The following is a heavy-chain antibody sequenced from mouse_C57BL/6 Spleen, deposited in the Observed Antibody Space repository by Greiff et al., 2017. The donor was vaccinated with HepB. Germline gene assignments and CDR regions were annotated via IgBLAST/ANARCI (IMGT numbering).Heavy chain of an antibody. Sequence: EVQGVESGGGLVKPGGSLKLSCAASGFTFSSYAMSWVRQTPEKRLEWVATISDGGSYTYYPDNVKGRFTISRDNAKNNLYLQMSHLKSEDTAMYYCARDGGTGTDFDYWGQGTTLTVSS. D-gene: IGHD4-1*01. CDR1: GFTFSSYA. J-gene: IGHJ2*01. CDR2: ISDGGSYT. V-gene: IGHV5-4*01. CDR3: ARDGGTGTDFDY.